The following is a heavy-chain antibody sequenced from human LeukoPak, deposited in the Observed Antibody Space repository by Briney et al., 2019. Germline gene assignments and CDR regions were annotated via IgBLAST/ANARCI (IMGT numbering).Heavy chain of an antibody. D-gene: IGHD2-15*01. V-gene: IGHV3-23*01. CDR3: APPWGVAATVDY. CDR1: GFTFSSYA. CDR2: ISGSGGST. J-gene: IGHJ4*02. Sequence: PGGSLGLSCAASGFTFSSYAMSWVRQAPGKGLEWVSAISGSGGSTYYADSVKGRFTISRDNSKNTLYLQMNSLRAEDTAVYYCAPPWGVAATVDYWGQGTLVTVSS.